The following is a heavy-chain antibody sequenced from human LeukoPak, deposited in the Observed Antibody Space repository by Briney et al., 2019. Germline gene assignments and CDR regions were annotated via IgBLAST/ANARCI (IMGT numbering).Heavy chain of an antibody. CDR3: ASSPYYYDSSGYYPY. CDR1: GYTFTHYF. Sequence: GASVKVSCKASGYTFTHYFIHWVRQAPGQGLEWMGWINPNSGGTNYAQKFQGRVTMTRGTSISTAYMELSSLRSDDTAVYYCASSPYYYDSSGYYPYWGQGTLVTVSS. D-gene: IGHD3-22*01. V-gene: IGHV1-2*02. J-gene: IGHJ4*02. CDR2: INPNSGGT.